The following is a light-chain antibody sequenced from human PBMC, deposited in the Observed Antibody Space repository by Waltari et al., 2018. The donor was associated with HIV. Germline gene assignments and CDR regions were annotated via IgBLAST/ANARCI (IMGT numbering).Light chain of an antibody. CDR2: DVS. J-gene: IGLJ1*01. CDR1: SSAVGGYTY. Sequence: QSPLTQPASVSGSPGQSITISCSATSSAVGGYTYVSRYQQHPGNAPKLMIYDVSKRPSGVSNRFSGSKSGNTASLTISGLQAEDEADYYCCSYAGSNTFNYVFGTGTKVTVL. CDR3: CSYAGSNTFNYV. V-gene: IGLV2-23*02.